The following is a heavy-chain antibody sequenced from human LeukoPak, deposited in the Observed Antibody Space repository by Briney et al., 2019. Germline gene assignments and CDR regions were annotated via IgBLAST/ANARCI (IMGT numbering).Heavy chain of an antibody. Sequence: SATLSLTCTVSGGSISSYYWSWIRQPPGKGLEWIGYIYYSGSTNYNPSLKSRVTISVDTSKNQFSLKLSSVTAADTAVYYCARPNGSGSSTWFDPWGQGTLVTVSS. V-gene: IGHV4-59*01. CDR3: ARPNGSGSSTWFDP. D-gene: IGHD3-10*01. CDR2: IYYSGST. J-gene: IGHJ5*02. CDR1: GGSISSYY.